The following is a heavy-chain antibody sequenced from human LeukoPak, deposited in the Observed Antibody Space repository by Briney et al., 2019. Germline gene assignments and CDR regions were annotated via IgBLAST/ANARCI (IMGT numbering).Heavy chain of an antibody. CDR3: TTGDDYYDSSGYYYSTLGY. Sequence: GGSLRLSCAASGFTFSNAWMSWVRQAPGRGLEWVGRIKSKSDCGTTDYAAPVKGRFTISRDDSNNTLYLQTNSLKTEDTAVYYCTTGDDYYDSSGYYYSTLGYWGQGTLVTVSS. CDR1: GFTFSNAW. D-gene: IGHD3-22*01. V-gene: IGHV3-15*01. J-gene: IGHJ4*02. CDR2: IKSKSDCGTT.